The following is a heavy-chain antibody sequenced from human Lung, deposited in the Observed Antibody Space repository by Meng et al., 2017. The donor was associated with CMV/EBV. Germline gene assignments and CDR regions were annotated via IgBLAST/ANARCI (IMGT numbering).Heavy chain of an antibody. D-gene: IGHD3-10*01. CDR2: IPHRGSS. CDR1: GDSITNHNW. Sequence: VLLRESGPALVKPSETLSLTCAVSGDSITNHNWWAWVRQPPGKGLEWIGEIPHRGSSAYNPSLKSRVSMSIDKPKNQFSLKLTSVTAADTAVYHCLRRSGGSVWGQGTLVTVSS. J-gene: IGHJ1*01. CDR3: LRRSGGSV. V-gene: IGHV4-4*02.